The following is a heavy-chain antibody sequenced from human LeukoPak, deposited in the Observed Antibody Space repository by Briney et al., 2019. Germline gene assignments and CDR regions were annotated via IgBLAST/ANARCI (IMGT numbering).Heavy chain of an antibody. CDR3: ARGHGAGTFAVFYFDY. Sequence: SETLSLTCTVSGGSISSYYWSWIRQPPGKGLEWIGYIYYSGSTNYNPSLKSRVTISVDTSKNQFSLKLSSVTAADTAVYYCARGHGAGTFAVFYFDYWGQGTLVTVSS. CDR2: IYYSGST. CDR1: GGSISSYY. D-gene: IGHD6-19*01. V-gene: IGHV4-59*12. J-gene: IGHJ4*02.